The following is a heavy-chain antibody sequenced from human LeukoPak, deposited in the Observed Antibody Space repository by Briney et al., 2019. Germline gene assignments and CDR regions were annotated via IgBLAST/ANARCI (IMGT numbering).Heavy chain of an antibody. D-gene: IGHD6-13*01. J-gene: IGHJ5*02. V-gene: IGHV1-8*01. Sequence: GASVKVSCKASGYTFTSYDINWVRQATGQGLEWMGWMNPNSGNTGYAQKFQGRVTMTRNTSISTAYMELSSLRSEDTAVYYCARYVRIAAAGGLDPWGQGTLVTVSS. CDR3: ARYVRIAAAGGLDP. CDR1: GYTFTSYD. CDR2: MNPNSGNT.